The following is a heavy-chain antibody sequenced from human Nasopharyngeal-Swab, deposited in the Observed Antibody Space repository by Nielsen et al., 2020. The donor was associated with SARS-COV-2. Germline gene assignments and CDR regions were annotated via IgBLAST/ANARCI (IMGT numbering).Heavy chain of an antibody. CDR2: IYYSGST. CDR1: GGSISSSSYY. Sequence: SETLSLTCTVSGGSISSSSYYWGWLRQPPGQGLEWIGSIYYSGSTYYNPSLKSRVTISVDTSKNQFSLKLSSVTAADTAVYYCARDGWAKYCSGGSCYLDPWGQGTMVTVSS. J-gene: IGHJ3*01. CDR3: ARDGWAKYCSGGSCYLDP. V-gene: IGHV4-39*07. D-gene: IGHD2-15*01.